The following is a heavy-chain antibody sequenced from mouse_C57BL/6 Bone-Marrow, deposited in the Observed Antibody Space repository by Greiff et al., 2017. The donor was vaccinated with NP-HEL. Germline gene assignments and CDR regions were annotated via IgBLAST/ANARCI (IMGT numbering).Heavy chain of an antibody. CDR1: GFTFSSYG. J-gene: IGHJ2*01. Sequence: EVKLVESGGDLVKPGGSLKLSCAASGFTFSSYGMSWVRQTPDKRLEWVATISSGGSYTYYPDSVKGRFTISRDNAKNTRYLQMSSLKSEDTAMYYCARGITTVVACDYWGQGTTLTVSS. CDR3: ARGITTVVACDY. D-gene: IGHD1-1*01. V-gene: IGHV5-6*01. CDR2: ISSGGSYT.